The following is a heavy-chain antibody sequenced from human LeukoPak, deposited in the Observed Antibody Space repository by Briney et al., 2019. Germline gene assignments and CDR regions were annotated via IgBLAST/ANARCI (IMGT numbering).Heavy chain of an antibody. J-gene: IGHJ4*02. D-gene: IGHD1-26*01. CDR2: IYYTGST. Sequence: SETLSLTCTVSGGSISSYYWSWIRQPPGKGLEWIGYIYYTGSTNYNPSLKSRVSVDTSKNQFSLTLSSVTAADTAVYYCARGNSGSYYGFDYWGQGTLVTVSS. CDR1: GGSISSYY. V-gene: IGHV4-59*01. CDR3: ARGNSGSYYGFDY.